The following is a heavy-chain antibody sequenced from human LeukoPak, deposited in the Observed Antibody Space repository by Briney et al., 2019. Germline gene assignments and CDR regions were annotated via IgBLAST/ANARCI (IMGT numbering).Heavy chain of an antibody. V-gene: IGHV1-2*02. CDR3: ASEAFCAGGSCNVQRVAS. CDR1: GYTFTAYY. D-gene: IGHD2-8*02. CDR2: IDTNTGAT. Sequence: ASVKVSCKASGYTFTAYYIHWVRQAPGQGREWMGWIDTNTGATKYAQKFQGRVTITRDTSTGTAYMELSSLISGDTALYCCASEAFCAGGSCNVQRVASWGPGTLVTVSS. J-gene: IGHJ4*02.